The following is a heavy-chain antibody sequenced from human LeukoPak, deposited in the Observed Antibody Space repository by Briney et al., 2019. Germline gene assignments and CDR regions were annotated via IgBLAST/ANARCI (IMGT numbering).Heavy chain of an antibody. CDR3: ARVGANG. CDR1: GYSISSGYY. V-gene: IGHV4-38-2*02. CDR2: IYHSGST. Sequence: PSETLSLTCTVSGYSISSGYYWGWIRQPPGKGLEWIGSIYHSGSTYYNPSLKSRVTISVDTSKNQFSLKLSSVTAADTAVYYCARVGANGWGQGTMVTVSS. D-gene: IGHD1-26*01. J-gene: IGHJ3*01.